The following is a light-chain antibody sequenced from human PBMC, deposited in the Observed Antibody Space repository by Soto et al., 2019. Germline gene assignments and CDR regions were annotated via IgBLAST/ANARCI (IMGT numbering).Light chain of an antibody. CDR2: DAC. V-gene: IGKV1-33*01. Sequence: DIQMTQSPSSLSASVGDRVTITCQASQDISNYLNWYQEKPGKAPKLLIYDACNLEAGLPSRFSGSGSGTDFTFSIGSLQPEGIPESYCQKYDNLTLTFDQGTRLDIK. CDR1: QDISNY. J-gene: IGKJ5*01. CDR3: QKYDNLTLT.